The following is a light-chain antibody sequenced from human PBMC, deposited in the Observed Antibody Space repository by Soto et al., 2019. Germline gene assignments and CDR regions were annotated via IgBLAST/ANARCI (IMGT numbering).Light chain of an antibody. CDR1: QSVSSN. V-gene: IGKV3-15*01. CDR2: GAF. J-gene: IGKJ5*01. Sequence: EIVMTQSPATLSVSPGERVTLSCRASQSVSSNLAWYQQKPGQAPRLLIYGAFTRATGIPARFSGSGSGTDFSLTISSLQSEDCAVYYCQQYDKWPPITFGQGTRLKIK. CDR3: QQYDKWPPIT.